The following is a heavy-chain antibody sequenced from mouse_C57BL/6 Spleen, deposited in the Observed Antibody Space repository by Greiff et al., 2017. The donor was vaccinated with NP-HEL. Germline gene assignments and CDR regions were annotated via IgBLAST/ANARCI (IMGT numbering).Heavy chain of an antibody. Sequence: EVQLQQSGPELVKPGASVKISCKASGYSFTGYYMNWVKQSPEKSLEWIGEINPSTGGTTYNQKFKAKATLTVDKSSSTAYMQLKSLTSEDSEVYYCARSHGYWGQGTTLTVSS. J-gene: IGHJ2*01. V-gene: IGHV1-42*01. CDR1: GYSFTGYY. CDR2: INPSTGGT. CDR3: ARSHGY.